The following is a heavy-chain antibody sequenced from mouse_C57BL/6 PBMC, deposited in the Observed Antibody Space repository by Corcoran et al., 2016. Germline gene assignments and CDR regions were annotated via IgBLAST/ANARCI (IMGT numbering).Heavy chain of an antibody. CDR1: GYTFTTFG. D-gene: IGHD1-1*01. CDR3: ARHYYGSSLHAY. CDR2: INTYSGVP. Sequence: QIQLVQSGPELKKPGETVKISCKASGYTFTTFGMSWVKQAPGKGLKWRGWINTYSGVPTYADDFKGRFAFSLETSASTAYLQINNLKNEDTATYFCARHYYGSSLHAYWGQGTLVTVSA. J-gene: IGHJ3*01. V-gene: IGHV9-3*01.